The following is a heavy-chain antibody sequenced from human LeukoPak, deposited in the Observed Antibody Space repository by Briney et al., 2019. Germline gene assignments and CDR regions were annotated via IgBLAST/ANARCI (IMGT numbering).Heavy chain of an antibody. CDR1: GGSISNSNYY. Sequence: SETLSLTCTVSGGSISNSNYYWGWIRQPPGKGLQWIGSIYYSGTTYYNPSLKSRVTISVDTSKNQFSLKLSSVTAADTAVYYCARQSINTEIFDYWGQGTLVTVSS. CDR2: IYYSGTT. V-gene: IGHV4-39*01. D-gene: IGHD5-24*01. J-gene: IGHJ4*02. CDR3: ARQSINTEIFDY.